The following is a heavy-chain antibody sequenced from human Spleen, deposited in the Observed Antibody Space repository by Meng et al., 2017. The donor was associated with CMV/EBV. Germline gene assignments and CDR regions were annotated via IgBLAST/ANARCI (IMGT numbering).Heavy chain of an antibody. Sequence: LRLSCTVSGGSISRGDYYWSWIRQPPGKGLEWIGYIYYSGTTYYNPSLKSRLTISVDTSKNQFSLKLSSVTAADTAVYYCARSPWVTTRWYYFDYWGQGRLVTVSS. CDR2: IYYSGTT. J-gene: IGHJ4*02. CDR1: GGSISRGDYY. D-gene: IGHD4-11*01. V-gene: IGHV4-30-4*08. CDR3: ARSPWVTTRWYYFDY.